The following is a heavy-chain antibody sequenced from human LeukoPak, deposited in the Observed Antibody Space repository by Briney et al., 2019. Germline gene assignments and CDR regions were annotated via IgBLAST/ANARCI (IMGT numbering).Heavy chain of an antibody. J-gene: IGHJ6*03. CDR1: GFTFSSYA. Sequence: GGSLRLSCAASGFTFSSYAMSWVHQAPGKGLEWVSVIYSGGSTYYADSVKGRFTISRDNSKNTLYLQMNSLRAEDTAVYYCARDRFRLGMDVWGKGTTVTISS. CDR2: IYSGGST. CDR3: ARDRFRLGMDV. D-gene: IGHD3-10*01. V-gene: IGHV3-53*01.